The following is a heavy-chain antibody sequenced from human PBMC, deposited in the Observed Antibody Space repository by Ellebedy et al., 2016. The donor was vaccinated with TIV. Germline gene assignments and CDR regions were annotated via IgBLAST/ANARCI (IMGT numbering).Heavy chain of an antibody. CDR3: ARDQQEYSGYDYSYYYYYMDV. CDR2: INPNSGGT. D-gene: IGHD5-12*01. J-gene: IGHJ6*03. CDR1: RYTFTGYY. V-gene: IGHV1-2*02. Sequence: ASVKVSXKASRYTFTGYYMHWVRQAPGQGLEWMGWINPNSGGTNYAQKFQGRVTMTRDTSISTAYMELSRLRSDDTAVYYCARDQQEYSGYDYSYYYYYMDVWGKGTTVTVSS.